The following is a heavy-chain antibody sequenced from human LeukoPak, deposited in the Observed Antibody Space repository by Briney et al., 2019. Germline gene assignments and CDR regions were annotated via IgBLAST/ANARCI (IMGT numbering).Heavy chain of an antibody. V-gene: IGHV3-30*03. CDR3: ARTRAAAGYSSFWFDP. D-gene: IGHD6-13*01. CDR2: ISYDGSNK. J-gene: IGHJ5*02. CDR1: GFTFSSYG. Sequence: GGSLRLSCAASGFTFSSYGMHWVRQAPGKGLEWVAVISYDGSNKYYADSVKARFTISRDNSKNTLYLQMNSLRTEDTAVYYCARTRAAAGYSSFWFDPWGQGTLVTVSS.